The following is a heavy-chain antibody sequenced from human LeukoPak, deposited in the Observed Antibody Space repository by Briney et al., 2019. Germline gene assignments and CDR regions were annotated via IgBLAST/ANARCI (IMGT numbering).Heavy chain of an antibody. CDR1: GFTFSSYS. J-gene: IGHJ4*02. Sequence: PGGSLRLSCAASGFTFSSYSMNWVRQAPGKGLVYVACINKDGISTTYADSVKGRFTISRDNAKNTLYLQMNSLRAEDTAVYYCARSRTYGDYGRGLDYWGQGTLVTVSS. V-gene: IGHV3-74*03. CDR2: INKDGIST. D-gene: IGHD4-17*01. CDR3: ARSRTYGDYGRGLDY.